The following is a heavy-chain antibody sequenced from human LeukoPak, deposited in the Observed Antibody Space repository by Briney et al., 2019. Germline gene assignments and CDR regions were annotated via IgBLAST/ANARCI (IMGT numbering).Heavy chain of an antibody. CDR1: GGSFSGYY. J-gene: IGHJ5*02. D-gene: IGHD2-15*01. V-gene: IGHV4-34*01. CDR3: ARGGGCSGGSCHCP. CDR2: INHSGST. Sequence: SETLSLTCAVYGGSFSGYYWSWIRQPPGKGLEWIGEINHSGSTNYSPSLKSRVTISVDTSKNQFSLKLSSVTAADTAVYYCARGGGCSGGSCHCPWGQGTLVTVSS.